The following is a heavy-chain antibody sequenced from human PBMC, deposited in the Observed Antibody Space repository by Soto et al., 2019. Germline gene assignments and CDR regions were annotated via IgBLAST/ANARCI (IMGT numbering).Heavy chain of an antibody. CDR3: APSTLFYVDILSAMTRGYFDH. J-gene: IGHJ4*02. Sequence: PGESLKSSCEGSGYNFNTYWIGLVRQLPGKGLEWMALIYPGDSDTRYSPSFEGQVTLSVDRSISTAYLQWSSLKASDTAIYYWAPSTLFYVDILSAMTRGYFDHWGEGTLATVSS. V-gene: IGHV5-51*01. CDR1: GYNFNTYW. CDR2: IYPGDSDT. D-gene: IGHD5-12*01.